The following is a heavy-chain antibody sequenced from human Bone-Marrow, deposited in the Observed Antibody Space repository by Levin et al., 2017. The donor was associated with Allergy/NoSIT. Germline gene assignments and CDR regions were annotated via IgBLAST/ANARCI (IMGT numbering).Heavy chain of an antibody. CDR2: ISSSSSTI. D-gene: IGHD3-22*01. Sequence: GGSLRLSCAASGFTFSSYSMNWVRQAPGEGLEWVSYISSSSSTIYYADSVKGRFTISRDNAKNSLYLQMNSLRDEDTAVYYCARGWLPRCGEHYFDYWGQGTLVTVSS. J-gene: IGHJ4*02. CDR3: ARGWLPRCGEHYFDY. V-gene: IGHV3-48*02. CDR1: GFTFSSYS.